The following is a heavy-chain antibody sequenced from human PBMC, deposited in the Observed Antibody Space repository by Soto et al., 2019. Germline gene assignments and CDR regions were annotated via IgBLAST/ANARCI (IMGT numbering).Heavy chain of an antibody. Sequence: QVQLVQSGAEEKKPGASVKVSCKASGYTFTGYAMHWVRQAPGQRLEWMGWINAGNGNTKDSQKFQGRVTITRDTSASTAYMELSSLRSEDTAVYYCARAVAVAADFDYWGLGTLVTVSS. CDR2: INAGNGNT. D-gene: IGHD6-19*01. J-gene: IGHJ4*02. CDR3: ARAVAVAADFDY. V-gene: IGHV1-3*05. CDR1: GYTFTGYA.